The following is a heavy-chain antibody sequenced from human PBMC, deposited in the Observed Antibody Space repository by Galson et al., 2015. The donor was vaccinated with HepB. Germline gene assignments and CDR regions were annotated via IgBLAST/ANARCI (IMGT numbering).Heavy chain of an antibody. CDR3: AKDLKYQLLPQHYYYGMDV. V-gene: IGHV3-30*18. Sequence: SLRLSCAASGFTFSSYGMHWVRQAPGKGLEWVAAISYDGSNKYYADSVKGRFTISRDNSKNTLYLQMNSLRAEDTAVYYCAKDLKYQLLPQHYYYGMDVWGQGTTVTVSS. D-gene: IGHD2-2*01. CDR2: ISYDGSNK. CDR1: GFTFSSYG. J-gene: IGHJ6*02.